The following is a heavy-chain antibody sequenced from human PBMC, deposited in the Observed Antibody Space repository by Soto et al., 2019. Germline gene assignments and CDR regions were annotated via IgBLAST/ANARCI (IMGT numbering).Heavy chain of an antibody. J-gene: IGHJ4*02. V-gene: IGHV1-8*01. D-gene: IGHD3-10*01. CDR1: GNTFTSYD. CDR3: AIGLASGSYYLLDY. Sequence: ASVKVSCKASGNTFTSYDINWVRQATGHGLEWMGWINPNSGNIGYAQKFQGRVTMTRDTAIRTAYMEVSRLRSDDTAVYYCAIGLASGSYYLLDYWGQGTLVTVSS. CDR2: INPNSGNI.